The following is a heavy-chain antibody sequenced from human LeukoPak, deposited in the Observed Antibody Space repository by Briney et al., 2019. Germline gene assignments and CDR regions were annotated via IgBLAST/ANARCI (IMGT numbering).Heavy chain of an antibody. CDR2: INHSGST. CDR1: GGSFSGYY. Sequence: SETLSLTCVVYGGSFSGYYWSLIRQPPGKGLEWIGEINHSGSTNYNPSLKNRVTISVDTSKNQFSLKLSSVTAADTAVYYCARRGIAAAGTYYYYGMDVWGQGTTVTVSS. CDR3: ARRGIAAAGTYYYYGMDV. D-gene: IGHD6-13*01. V-gene: IGHV4-34*01. J-gene: IGHJ6*02.